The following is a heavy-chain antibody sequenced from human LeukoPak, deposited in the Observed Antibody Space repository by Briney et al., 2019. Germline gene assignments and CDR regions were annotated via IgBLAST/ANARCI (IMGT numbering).Heavy chain of an antibody. Sequence: SETLSLTCTVSGGSISSSSYYWGWIRQPPGKGLEWIGEINHSGSTNYNPSLKSRVTISVDTSKNQFSLKLSSVTAADTAVYYCARFIPRYGDYEADYWGQGTLVTVSS. J-gene: IGHJ4*02. V-gene: IGHV4-39*07. D-gene: IGHD4-17*01. CDR3: ARFIPRYGDYEADY. CDR1: GGSISSSSYY. CDR2: INHSGST.